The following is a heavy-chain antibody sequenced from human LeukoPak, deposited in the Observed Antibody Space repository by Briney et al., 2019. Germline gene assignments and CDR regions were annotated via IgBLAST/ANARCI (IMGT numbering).Heavy chain of an antibody. CDR2: IKQDGSEK. CDR1: GFTFSSYW. Sequence: GGSLRLSCAASGFTFSSYWMSWVRQAPGKGLEWVANIKQDGSEKYYVDSVKGRFTISRDNAKKSLYLEMNNLRAEDTAVYYCATDGAGFDTWGQGVLVTVSS. V-gene: IGHV3-7*03. J-gene: IGHJ5*02. CDR3: ATDGAGFDT.